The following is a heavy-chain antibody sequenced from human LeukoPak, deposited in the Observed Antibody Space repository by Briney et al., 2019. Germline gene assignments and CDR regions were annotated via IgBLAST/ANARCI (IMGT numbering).Heavy chain of an antibody. J-gene: IGHJ4*02. CDR3: ARGAGYSSSWY. CDR2: VSHSGLTT. CDR1: GFTFSSYA. D-gene: IGHD6-13*01. Sequence: GGSLRLSCAASGFTFSSYAMSWVRLAPGKGLEWVSAVSHSGLTTYYADSVRGRFTISRDNSKNTLYLQMNSLRDEDTAVYYCARGAGYSSSWYWGQGTLVTVSS. V-gene: IGHV3-23*01.